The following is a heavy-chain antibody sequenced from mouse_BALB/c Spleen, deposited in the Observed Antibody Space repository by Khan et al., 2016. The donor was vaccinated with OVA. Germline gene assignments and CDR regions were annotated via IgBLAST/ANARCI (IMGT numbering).Heavy chain of an antibody. CDR2: IWGGGGT. D-gene: IGHD2-14*01. Sequence: VMLVESGPGLVAPSQSLSITCTVSGFSLSRYNIHWVRQPPGQGLEWLGMIWGGGGTDYNSTLKNRLSISKDNSKSKAFLKMNSLQTDDTAMYYCARAYYRYDGYYAMDYWGQGTSVTVSS. J-gene: IGHJ4*01. CDR3: ARAYYRYDGYYAMDY. CDR1: GFSLSRYN. V-gene: IGHV2-6-4*01.